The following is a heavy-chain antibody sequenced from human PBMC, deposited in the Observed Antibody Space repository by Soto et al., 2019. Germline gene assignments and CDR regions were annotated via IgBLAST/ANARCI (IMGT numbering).Heavy chain of an antibody. Sequence: GGSLRLSCAASRFTFSSYAMSWVRQAPGKGLEWVLSISGSGNDAYSADSVKGRFTISRDNYKNTLYLQMSSLRADDTAVYYCARSLFLASTDTEPFDYWGQGALVTVSS. CDR1: RFTFSSYA. J-gene: IGHJ4*02. CDR2: ISGSGNDA. V-gene: IGHV3-23*01. CDR3: ARSLFLASTDTEPFDY. D-gene: IGHD3-3*02.